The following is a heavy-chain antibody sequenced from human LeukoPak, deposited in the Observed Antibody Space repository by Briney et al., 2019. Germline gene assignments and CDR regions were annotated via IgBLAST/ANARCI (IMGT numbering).Heavy chain of an antibody. D-gene: IGHD6-19*01. V-gene: IGHV3-74*01. J-gene: IGHJ4*02. CDR3: ARDVGSGWYHFDN. CDR2: INSDGSST. CDR1: GFIFSRYW. Sequence: GGSLRLSCAASGFIFSRYWMHWVRHAPGKGLVWVSRINSDGSSTTYADSVKGRFTISRDNAENTLYLQMNSLRVEDTAVYYCARDVGSGWYHFDNWGQGTLVTVSS.